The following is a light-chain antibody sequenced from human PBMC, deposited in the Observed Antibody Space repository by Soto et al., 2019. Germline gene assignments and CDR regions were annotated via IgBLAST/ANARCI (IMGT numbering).Light chain of an antibody. CDR1: QRITSS. CDR2: AAS. Sequence: DIQMTQSPSSLSASVGDRVTITCRASQRITSSVNWYQQKPGKAPKLLIYAASNLQSGVPSRFSGRGSGTDFTLTISSLQPEDFATYYCQQSYSSPITFGQGTQLEIK. V-gene: IGKV1-39*01. CDR3: QQSYSSPIT. J-gene: IGKJ5*01.